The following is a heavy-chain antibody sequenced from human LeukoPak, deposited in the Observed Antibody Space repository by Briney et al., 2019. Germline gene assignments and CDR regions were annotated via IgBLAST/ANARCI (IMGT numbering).Heavy chain of an antibody. Sequence: SETLSLXCTVSGGSISSYYWSWIRQPPGRGLEWIGYIYYSGSTNYNPSLKSRVTISVDTSKNQFSLKLSSVTAADTAVYYCARVKYGDYEVPYYMDVWGKGTTVTVSS. V-gene: IGHV4-59*01. CDR1: GGSISSYY. CDR2: IYYSGST. J-gene: IGHJ6*03. CDR3: ARVKYGDYEVPYYMDV. D-gene: IGHD4-17*01.